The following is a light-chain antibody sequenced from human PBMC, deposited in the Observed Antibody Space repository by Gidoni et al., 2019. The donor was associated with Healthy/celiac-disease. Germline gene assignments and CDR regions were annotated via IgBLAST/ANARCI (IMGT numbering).Light chain of an antibody. CDR1: QSVRSSY. J-gene: IGKJ4*01. V-gene: IGKV3-20*01. CDR3: QQYGSSPPLT. Sequence: EIVLTQSPGTLSLSPGERVTLSCRASQSVRSSYLAWYQQTPGQAPRLLIYGASSMATGIPDSFSGSGSGTDFTLTISRLEPEDFTVYYCQQYGSSPPLTFGGGTKVEIK. CDR2: GAS.